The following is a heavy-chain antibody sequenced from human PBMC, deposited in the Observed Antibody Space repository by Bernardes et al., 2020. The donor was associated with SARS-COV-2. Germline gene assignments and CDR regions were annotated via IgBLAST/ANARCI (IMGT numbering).Heavy chain of an antibody. CDR3: ARDFGGNSDY. CDR2: INEDGSIT. CDR1: GFCVSAYW. Sequence: WGSLRLSCAASGFCVSAYWMHWVRQVPGKGLEWVSRINEDGSITNYADSVKGRFTISRDIAKNKIYLQMNSLRTEDTAVYYCARDFGGNSDYWGQGPLVTVS. V-gene: IGHV3-74*01. D-gene: IGHD2-21*01. J-gene: IGHJ4*02.